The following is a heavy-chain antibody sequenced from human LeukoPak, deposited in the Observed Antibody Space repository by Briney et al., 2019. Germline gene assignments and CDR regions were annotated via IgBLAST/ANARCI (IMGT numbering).Heavy chain of an antibody. CDR3: AKVSYHYYGSGSYVLDY. Sequence: ESLRLSCAASGFTFSSYATSWVRQAPGKGLEWVSAISGSGGTTYYADSVKGRFTISRDNSKNTLYLQMNSLRAGDTAVYYCAKVSYHYYGSGSYVLDYWGQGILVTVSS. D-gene: IGHD3-10*01. CDR1: GFTFSSYA. V-gene: IGHV3-23*01. J-gene: IGHJ4*02. CDR2: ISGSGGTT.